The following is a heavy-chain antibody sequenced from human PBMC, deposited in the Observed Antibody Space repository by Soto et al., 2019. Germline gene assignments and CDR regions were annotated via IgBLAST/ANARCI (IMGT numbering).Heavy chain of an antibody. V-gene: IGHV1-18*01. J-gene: IGHJ3*02. D-gene: IGHD3-10*01. CDR1: GYTFTSYG. CDR2: ISAYNGNT. Sequence: ASVKVSCKASGYTFTSYGISWVRQAPGQGLEWMGWISAYNGNTNYAQKLQGRVTMTTDTSTSTAYMELRSLRSDDTAVYYCASSHYGRDAFDIWGQGTVVTVSS. CDR3: ASSHYGRDAFDI.